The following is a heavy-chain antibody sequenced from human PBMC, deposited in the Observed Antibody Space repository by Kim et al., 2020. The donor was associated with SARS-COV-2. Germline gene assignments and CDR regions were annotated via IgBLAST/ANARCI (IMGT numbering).Heavy chain of an antibody. CDR1: GFPLRNFD. Sequence: GVSLRLSCTAYGFPLRNFDMRWVRHIPGKGLEWAAIISYDDSETHYPDSVKGRFTISRDTSRNTIFLQMNHLRPDDTGVYYCAKPAPGLYPRPIDSWG. D-gene: IGHD2-8*01. CDR2: ISYDDSET. CDR3: AKPAPGLYPRPIDS. J-gene: IGHJ5*01. V-gene: IGHV3-30*18.